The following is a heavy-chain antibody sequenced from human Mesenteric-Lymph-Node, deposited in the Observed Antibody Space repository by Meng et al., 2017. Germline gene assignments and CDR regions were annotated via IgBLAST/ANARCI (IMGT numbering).Heavy chain of an antibody. CDR1: GGSFSGYY. CDR3: ARGTGEYSYGYLRGAYYFDY. CDR2: INHSGST. V-gene: IGHV4-34*01. J-gene: IGHJ4*02. Sequence: GSLRLSCAVYGGSFSGYYWSWIRQPPGKGLEWIGEINHSGSTNYNPSLKSRVTISVDTSKNQFSLKLSSVTAADTAVYYCARGTGEYSYGYLRGAYYFDYWGQGTLVTVSS. D-gene: IGHD5-18*01.